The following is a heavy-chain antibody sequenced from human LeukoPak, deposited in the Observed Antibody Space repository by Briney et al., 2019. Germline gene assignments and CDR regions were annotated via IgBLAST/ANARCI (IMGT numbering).Heavy chain of an antibody. CDR1: GFTFSNDS. D-gene: IGHD1-26*01. Sequence: PGGSLRLSCAASGFTFSNDSMNWVRQAPGKGLEWVSYISSSSRTIYYADSVKGRFTISRDNAKNSLYLQMNSLRAEDTAVYYCARSWGVWGKGTTVTVSS. J-gene: IGHJ6*04. V-gene: IGHV3-48*01. CDR3: ARSWGV. CDR2: ISSSSRTI.